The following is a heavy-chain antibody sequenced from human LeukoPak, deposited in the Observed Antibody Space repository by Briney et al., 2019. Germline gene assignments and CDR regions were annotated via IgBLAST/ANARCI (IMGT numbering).Heavy chain of an antibody. CDR3: ARSEGYYYYYMDV. CDR2: INPNSGGT. CDR1: GYTFTGYY. J-gene: IGHJ6*03. V-gene: IGHV1-2*02. Sequence: ASVKVSCKASGYTFTGYYMHWVRQAPGQGLEWMGWINPNSGGTNYAQKFQGRVTMTRDTSISTAYTELSRLRSDDTAVYYCARSEGYYYYYMDVWGKGTTVTVSS.